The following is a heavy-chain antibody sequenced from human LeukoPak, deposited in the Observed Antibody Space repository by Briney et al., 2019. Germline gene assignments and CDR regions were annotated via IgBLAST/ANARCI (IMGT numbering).Heavy chain of an antibody. D-gene: IGHD7-27*01. Sequence: PSETLSLTCTVSGGSINSGDYYWSWIRQPPGKGLEWIGYIYYSGSTYYNPSLMSRLTTSLDTSKNQFSLKLSSVTAADTAVYYCAREGTWGSKGFDPWGQGTLVTVSS. J-gene: IGHJ5*02. V-gene: IGHV4-30-4*01. CDR3: AREGTWGSKGFDP. CDR1: GGSINSGDYY. CDR2: IYYSGST.